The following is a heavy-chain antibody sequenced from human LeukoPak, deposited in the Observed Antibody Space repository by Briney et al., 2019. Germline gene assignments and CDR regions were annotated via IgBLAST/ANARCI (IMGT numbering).Heavy chain of an antibody. D-gene: IGHD3-16*01. Sequence: SETLSLTCTVSGGSISSYYWSWIRQPPGKGLEWIGYIYYSGSTNYNPSLESRVTISVDTSKNQFSLKLSSVTAADTAVYYCARGLDSDYYGMDVWGQGTTVTVSS. CDR2: IYYSGST. J-gene: IGHJ6*02. V-gene: IGHV4-59*01. CDR3: ARGLDSDYYGMDV. CDR1: GGSISSYY.